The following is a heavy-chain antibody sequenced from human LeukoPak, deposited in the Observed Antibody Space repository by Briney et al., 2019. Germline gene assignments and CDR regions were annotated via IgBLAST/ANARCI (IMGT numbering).Heavy chain of an antibody. V-gene: IGHV3-23*01. J-gene: IGHJ4*02. D-gene: IGHD3-10*01. CDR2: IGGSGGST. CDR3: AKDLITYYYGSGSPRPVDY. Sequence: HPGGSLRLSCAASGFTFRSYAMSWVRQAPGKGLEWVSAIGGSGGSTYYADSVKGRFTISRDNSKNTLYLQMNSLRAEDTAVYYCAKDLITYYYGSGSPRPVDYWGQGTLVTVSS. CDR1: GFTFRSYA.